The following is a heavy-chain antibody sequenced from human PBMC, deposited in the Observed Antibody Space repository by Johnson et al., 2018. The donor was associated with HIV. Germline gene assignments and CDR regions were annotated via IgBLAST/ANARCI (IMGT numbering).Heavy chain of an antibody. CDR1: GFTFDDYA. D-gene: IGHD5-24*01. CDR3: ANQGRWLPLPDAFDI. Sequence: VQLVESGGGLVQPGRSLRLSCAASGFTFDDYAMHWVRQAPGKGLEWVSGISWNSGSIGYADSVKGRFTISRDNAKNSLYLQMNSLRADDTALYYCANQGRWLPLPDAFDIWGQGTMVTVSS. CDR2: ISWNSGSI. J-gene: IGHJ3*02. V-gene: IGHV3-9*01.